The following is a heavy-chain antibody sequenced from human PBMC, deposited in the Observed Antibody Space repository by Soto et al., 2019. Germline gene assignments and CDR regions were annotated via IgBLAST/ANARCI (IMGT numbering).Heavy chain of an antibody. CDR1: GGSISSGDYY. J-gene: IGHJ4*02. Sequence: SETLSLTCTVSGGSISSGDYYWSWIRQPPGKGLEWIGYIYYSGSTYYNPSLKSRVTISVDTSKNQFSLKLSSVTAADTAVYYCAREVTMVRGLDYWGQGTLVTVSS. CDR3: AREVTMVRGLDY. D-gene: IGHD3-10*01. CDR2: IYYSGST. V-gene: IGHV4-30-4*01.